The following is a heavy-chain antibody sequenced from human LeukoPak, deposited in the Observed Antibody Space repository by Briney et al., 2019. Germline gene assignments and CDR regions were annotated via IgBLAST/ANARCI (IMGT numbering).Heavy chain of an antibody. CDR3: ARAAGYYLAEYFQH. Sequence: ASVKVSCKASGGTFSSYAISWVRQAPGQGLEWMGRIIPIFGTANYAQKFQGRVTITTGESTSTAYMELSSLRSEDTAVYYCARAAGYYLAEYFQHWGQGTLVTVSS. V-gene: IGHV1-69*05. D-gene: IGHD3-9*01. CDR2: IIPIFGTA. CDR1: GGTFSSYA. J-gene: IGHJ1*01.